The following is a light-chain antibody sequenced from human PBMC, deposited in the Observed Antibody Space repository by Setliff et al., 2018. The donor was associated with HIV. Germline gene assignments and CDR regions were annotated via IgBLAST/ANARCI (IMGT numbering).Light chain of an antibody. CDR3: CSYAGTYTYV. V-gene: IGLV2-8*01. J-gene: IGLJ1*01. CDR2: EAT. Sequence: QSVLTQPPSASGSPGQSVTISCTGTSTDIGAYNYVSWYQQHPGKAPKLIISEATKRPSGVPDRFSGSKSGNTASLTVSGLQAEDEADYYCCSYAGTYTYVFGTGTKVTVL. CDR1: STDIGAYNY.